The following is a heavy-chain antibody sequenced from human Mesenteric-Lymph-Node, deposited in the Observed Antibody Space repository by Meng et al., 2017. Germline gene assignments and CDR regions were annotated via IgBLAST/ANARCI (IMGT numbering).Heavy chain of an antibody. CDR2: IYYSGST. CDR1: GGSISSGGFY. Sequence: GQLEDAGPGLVKPLQTLSLTYTVSGGSISSGGFYWSWIRQHPGKGLEWIGYIYYSGSTYYNPSLRSRVAISIDTSKNQFSLKLTSVTAADTAVYFCARTNYGDYNWFDPWGQGTLVTVSS. V-gene: IGHV4-31*03. J-gene: IGHJ5*02. D-gene: IGHD4-17*01. CDR3: ARTNYGDYNWFDP.